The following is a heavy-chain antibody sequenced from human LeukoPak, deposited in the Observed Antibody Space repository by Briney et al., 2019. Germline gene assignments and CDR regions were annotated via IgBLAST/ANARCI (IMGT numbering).Heavy chain of an antibody. CDR2: LTPLAGTP. Sequence: ASVKVSCKASGDTFGTFSFNWVRQAPSEGLEWLGGLTPLAGTPNYAQKFQGRLTISADKSTSTVYMELSSLRSEDTAVYYCAREGGFVGATSPFDYWGQGTLVTVSS. CDR3: AREGGFVGATSPFDY. CDR1: GDTFGTFS. D-gene: IGHD1-26*01. V-gene: IGHV1-69*06. J-gene: IGHJ4*02.